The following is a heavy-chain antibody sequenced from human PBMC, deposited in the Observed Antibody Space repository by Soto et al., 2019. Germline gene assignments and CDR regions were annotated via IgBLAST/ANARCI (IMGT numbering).Heavy chain of an antibody. CDR3: ARLNKPGWFDP. CDR2: SYYSGST. Sequence: QLQLQESGPGLVKPSETLSLTCTVSSGSIISSNYYWAWIRQPPEKGLEWIATSYYSGSTYYSPPLKSRVTISGDTSKNQFSLRLASVTAADTAVYYCARLNKPGWFDPWGQGTLVTVSS. CDR1: SGSIISSNYY. V-gene: IGHV4-39*01. J-gene: IGHJ5*02.